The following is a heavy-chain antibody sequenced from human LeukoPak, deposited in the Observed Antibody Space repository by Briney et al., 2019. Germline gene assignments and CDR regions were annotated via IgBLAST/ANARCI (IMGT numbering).Heavy chain of an antibody. CDR1: GYTFTSYG. V-gene: IGHV1-18*01. CDR3: ARDREQRYYYGMDV. D-gene: IGHD6-25*01. CDR2: ISAYNGNT. Sequence: ASVKVSCKASGYTFTSYGISWVRQAPGQGLEWMGWISAYNGNTNYAQKLQGRVTMTTDTSTSTAYMELRSLRSDDTAVYYCARDREQRYYYGMDVWGQGTTVTVSS. J-gene: IGHJ6*02.